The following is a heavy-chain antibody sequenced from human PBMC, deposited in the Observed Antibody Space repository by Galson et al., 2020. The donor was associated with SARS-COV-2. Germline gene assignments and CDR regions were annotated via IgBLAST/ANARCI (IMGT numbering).Heavy chain of an antibody. D-gene: IGHD4-17*01. J-gene: IGHJ6*03. CDR2: IRGSGGSA. V-gene: IGHV3-23*01. CDR3: ARSGYGDQYHYYHMDG. Sequence: GGSLRLSCAASGFTFSNYAMSWVRQAPGKGLDWVSTIRGSGGSAQYTDSVKGRFTISRDNSKNTLYLQMNSLRDEDTAVYYCARSGYGDQYHYYHMDGWGKGTAVTVSS. CDR1: GFTFSNYA.